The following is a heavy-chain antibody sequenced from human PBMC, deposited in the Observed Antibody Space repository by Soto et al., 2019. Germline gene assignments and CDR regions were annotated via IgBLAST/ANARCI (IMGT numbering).Heavy chain of an antibody. CDR3: ARLSTGTRANDY. Sequence: ASVTVSCKASGYTFTSYGISWVRQAPGQGLEWMGWISAYNGNTNYAQKLQGRVTMTTDTSTSTAYMEPRSLRSDDTAVYYCARLSTGTRANDYWGQGTMVTVSS. D-gene: IGHD1-7*01. V-gene: IGHV1-18*04. CDR2: ISAYNGNT. J-gene: IGHJ4*02. CDR1: GYTFTSYG.